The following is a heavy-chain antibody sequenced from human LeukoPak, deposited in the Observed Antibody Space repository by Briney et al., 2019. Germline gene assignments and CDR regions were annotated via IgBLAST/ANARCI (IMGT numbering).Heavy chain of an antibody. CDR1: GGSISSGDYY. CDR2: IYYSGST. CDR3: ARGSYGDYGDAFDI. J-gene: IGHJ3*02. Sequence: SQTLSLTCTVSGGSISSGDYYWSWIRQPPGKGLEWIGYIYYSGSTYYNPSLKSRVTISVDTSKYQFSLKLSSVTAADTAVYYCARGSYGDYGDAFDIWGQGTMVTVSS. V-gene: IGHV4-30-4*01. D-gene: IGHD4-17*01.